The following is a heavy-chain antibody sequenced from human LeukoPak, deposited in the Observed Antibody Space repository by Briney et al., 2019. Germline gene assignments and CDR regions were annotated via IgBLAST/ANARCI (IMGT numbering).Heavy chain of an antibody. V-gene: IGHV1-2*02. CDR3: ARDREFEPGIAAAGPRGYYYGMDV. CDR2: INPNSGET. CDR1: GSTFTGAY. D-gene: IGHD6-13*01. J-gene: IGHJ6*02. Sequence: ASVKVSCKPSGSTFTGAYMHWVRQAPGQGLEWMGWINPNSGETKFAQKFQGRVTMTRDTSTSTVYMELSSLRSEDTAVYYCARDREFEPGIAAAGPRGYYYGMDVWGQGTTVTVSS.